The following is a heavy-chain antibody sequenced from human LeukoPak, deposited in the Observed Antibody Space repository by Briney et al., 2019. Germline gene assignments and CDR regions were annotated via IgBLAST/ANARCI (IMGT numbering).Heavy chain of an antibody. J-gene: IGHJ4*02. D-gene: IGHD3-10*01. Sequence: GASVKVSCKASGYTFTGYYMHWVRQAPGQGLEWMGWINPNSCGTNYAQKFQGRVTMTRDTSISTAYMELSRLRSDDTAVYYCARDHGSGSYYADYWGQGTLVTVSS. CDR1: GYTFTGYY. CDR2: INPNSCGT. V-gene: IGHV1-2*02. CDR3: ARDHGSGSYYADY.